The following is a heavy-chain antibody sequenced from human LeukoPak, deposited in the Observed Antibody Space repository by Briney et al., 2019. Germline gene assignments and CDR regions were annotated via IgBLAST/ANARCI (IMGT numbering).Heavy chain of an antibody. CDR2: IYYSGST. CDR3: ARGYELGTYAFDI. D-gene: IGHD7-27*01. J-gene: IGHJ3*02. CDR1: GGSISSGDYY. Sequence: SQTLSLTCTVSGGSISSGDYYWSWIRQPPGKGLEWIGYIYYSGSTYYNPSLKSRVTISVDTSKNQFSLKLSSVTAADTAVYYCARGYELGTYAFDIWGQGTMVIVSS. V-gene: IGHV4-30-4*01.